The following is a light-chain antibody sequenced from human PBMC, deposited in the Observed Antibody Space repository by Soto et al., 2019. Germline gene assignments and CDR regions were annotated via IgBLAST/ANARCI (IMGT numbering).Light chain of an antibody. CDR2: AAS. CDR3: QNYNSARET. V-gene: IGKV1-27*01. J-gene: IGKJ1*01. Sequence: DIQMTQSPSSLSASVGDRATITCRASQGISNYLAWYQQKPGKVPRLLIYAASTWHTGVPSRFSGSGSGTDFTLTISSLQPEDVAAYYCQNYNSARETFGQGTKVEIK. CDR1: QGISNY.